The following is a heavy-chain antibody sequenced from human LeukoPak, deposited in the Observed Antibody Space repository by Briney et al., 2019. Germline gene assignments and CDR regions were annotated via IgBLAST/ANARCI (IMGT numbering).Heavy chain of an antibody. D-gene: IGHD3-3*01. Sequence: PGGSLRLSCAASGFTFSDYYMSWIRQAPGKGLEWVSYISSSGSTIYYADSVKGRFTISRDNAKNSLYLQMNSLRAEDTAVYYCAREQHDYDFWSGYSNDYFDYWGQGTLVTVSS. V-gene: IGHV3-11*01. CDR2: ISSSGSTI. J-gene: IGHJ4*02. CDR3: AREQHDYDFWSGYSNDYFDY. CDR1: GFTFSDYY.